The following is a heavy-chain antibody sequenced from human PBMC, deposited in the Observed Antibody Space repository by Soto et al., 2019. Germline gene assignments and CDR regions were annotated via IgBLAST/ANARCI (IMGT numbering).Heavy chain of an antibody. CDR1: GASIYHGGYF. D-gene: IGHD1-1*01. V-gene: IGHV4-30-2*06. J-gene: IGHJ5*02. Sequence: SLTCSVSGASIYHGGYFWSWIRQSPGKGLEWFGHIYHSGSTLYNPSLKSRVTISVDKSKNQFSLKLSSVTAADTAVYYCARDQLEGNWFDPWGQGTLVT. CDR3: ARDQLEGNWFDP. CDR2: IYHSGST.